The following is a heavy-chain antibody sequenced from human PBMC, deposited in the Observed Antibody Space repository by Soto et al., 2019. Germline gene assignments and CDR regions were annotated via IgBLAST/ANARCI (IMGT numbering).Heavy chain of an antibody. J-gene: IGHJ2*01. Sequence: SETLSLTCTVSDGSISSYYWIWIRQPPGKGLEWIGYIYYSGSTRYSPSLKSRVSISVDTSKSQFSLKLSSVTAADTAKYYCARSSSSGTYWREYYWYFALWGRGTLVTVSS. CDR1: DGSISSYY. CDR2: IYYSGST. D-gene: IGHD6-25*01. CDR3: ARSSSSGTYWREYYWYFAL. V-gene: IGHV4-59*01.